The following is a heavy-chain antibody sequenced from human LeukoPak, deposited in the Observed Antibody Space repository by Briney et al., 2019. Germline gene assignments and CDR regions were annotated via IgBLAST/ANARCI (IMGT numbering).Heavy chain of an antibody. CDR1: GGSISSSSYY. J-gene: IGHJ4*02. D-gene: IGHD6-6*01. V-gene: IGHV4-39*01. CDR2: IYYSGST. CDR3: ARGRGARRGYYFDY. Sequence: SETLSLTCTVSGGSISSSSYYWGWIRQPPGKGLEWIGSIYYSGSTYYNPSLKSRVTISVDTSKNQFSLKLSSVTAADTAVYCCARGRGARRGYYFDYWGQGTLVTVSS.